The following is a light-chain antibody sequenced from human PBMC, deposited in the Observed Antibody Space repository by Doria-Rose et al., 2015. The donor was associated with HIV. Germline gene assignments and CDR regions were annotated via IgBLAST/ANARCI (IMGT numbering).Light chain of an antibody. J-gene: IGKJ4*01. CDR2: AAS. CDR3: QQSYSTPLT. Sequence: DIQVTQSPSSLSASVGDRVTITCRASQSTGSFLNWYQQHPGKAPKLLIYAASSLQNVVPSRFSGSGSGTDFTLTISSLQPEDFATYFCQQSYSTPLTFGGGTKVEIK. V-gene: IGKV1-39*01. CDR1: QSTGSF.